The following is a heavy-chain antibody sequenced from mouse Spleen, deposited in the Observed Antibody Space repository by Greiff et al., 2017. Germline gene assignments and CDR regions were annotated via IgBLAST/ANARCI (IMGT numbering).Heavy chain of an antibody. CDR3: ARSPGDYGSSYAFAY. CDR2: IYPGDGDT. CDR1: GYAFSSSW. D-gene: IGHD1-1*01. Sequence: QVQLKESGPELVKPGASVKISCKASGYAFSSSWMNWVKQRPGKGLEWIGRIYPGDGDTNYNGKFKGKATLTADKSSSTAYMQLSSLTSEDSAVYFCARSPGDYGSSYAFAYWGQGTLVTVSA. J-gene: IGHJ3*01. V-gene: IGHV1-82*01.